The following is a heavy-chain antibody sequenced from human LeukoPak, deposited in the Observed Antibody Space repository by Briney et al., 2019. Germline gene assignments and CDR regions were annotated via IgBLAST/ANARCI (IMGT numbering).Heavy chain of an antibody. D-gene: IGHD7-27*01. CDR2: ISPNSGGT. CDR1: GYTFTGYY. J-gene: IGHJ3*02. CDR3: ARDRGNWGGRDAFDI. V-gene: IGHV1-2*02. Sequence: ASVKVSCKASGYTFTGYYMHWVRQAPGQGLEWMGWISPNSGGTNYAQKFQGRVTMTRDTSISTAYMELSRLRSDDTAVYYCARDRGNWGGRDAFDIWGQGTMVTVSS.